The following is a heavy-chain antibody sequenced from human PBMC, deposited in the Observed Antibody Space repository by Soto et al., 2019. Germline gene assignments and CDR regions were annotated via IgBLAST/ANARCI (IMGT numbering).Heavy chain of an antibody. D-gene: IGHD4-17*01. V-gene: IGHV3-23*01. CDR3: AKDLAYGDPNQAY. J-gene: IGHJ4*02. Sequence: GGSLRLSCAASGFTFSSYGMHWVRQAPGKGLEWVSAISGSGGSTYYADSVKGRFTISRDNSKNTLYLQMNSLRAEDTAVYYCAKDLAYGDPNQAYWGQGTLGTVSS. CDR1: GFTFSSYG. CDR2: ISGSGGST.